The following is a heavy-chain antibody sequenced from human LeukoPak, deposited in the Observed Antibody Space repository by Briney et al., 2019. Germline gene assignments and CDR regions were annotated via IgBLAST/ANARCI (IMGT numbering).Heavy chain of an antibody. CDR1: GFTGRSNY. Sequence: GSLKPSLAASGFTGRSNYLSRVRPAPGKGLEWVSVIYSGGSTYYADSVKGRFTISRDNSKNTLYLQMNSLRAEDTAVYYCARDYTLDYGMDVWGQGTTVTVSS. V-gene: IGHV3-53*01. J-gene: IGHJ6*02. CDR3: ARDYTLDYGMDV. CDR2: IYSGGST.